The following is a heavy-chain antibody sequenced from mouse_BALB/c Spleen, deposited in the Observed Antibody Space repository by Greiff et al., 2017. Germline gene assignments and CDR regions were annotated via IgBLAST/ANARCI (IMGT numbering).Heavy chain of an antibody. D-gene: IGHD1-1*01. Sequence: EVNVVESGGGLVKPGGSLKLSCAASGFTFSSYAMSWVRQTPEKRLEWVASISSGGSTYYPDSVKGRFTISRDNARNILYLQMSSLRSEDTAMYYCARDYYGSSYPWFAYWGQGTLVTVSA. CDR2: ISSGGST. CDR3: ARDYYGSSYPWFAY. J-gene: IGHJ3*01. V-gene: IGHV5-6-5*01. CDR1: GFTFSSYA.